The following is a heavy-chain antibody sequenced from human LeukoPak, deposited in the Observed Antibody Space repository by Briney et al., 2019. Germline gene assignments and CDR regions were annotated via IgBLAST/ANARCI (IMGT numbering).Heavy chain of an antibody. CDR2: ISPYGGST. D-gene: IGHD2-15*01. Sequence: ASVKVSCKASGYSLTNYYMHWVRQAPGQGLEWVGLISPYGGSTNYAQTFQGRVDITRDTSTSTIYMELSSLRSEDTAVYYCARGRHYCSGGSCYDLVEYWGQGTLVTVSS. J-gene: IGHJ4*02. CDR1: GYSLTNYY. CDR3: ARGRHYCSGGSCYDLVEY. V-gene: IGHV1-46*01.